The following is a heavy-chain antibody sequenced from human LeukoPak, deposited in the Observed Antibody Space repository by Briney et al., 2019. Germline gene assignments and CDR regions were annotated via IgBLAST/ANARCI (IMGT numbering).Heavy chain of an antibody. CDR2: ISAYNGNT. Sequence: GASVKVSCKASGYTFTSYGISWVRQAPGQGLEWMGWISAYNGNTQYAQKLQGRVTMTTDTSTSTAYVELRSLRSDDTAVYYCARVWQQLVNFDSWGQGTLVTVSS. D-gene: IGHD6-13*01. V-gene: IGHV1-18*04. J-gene: IGHJ4*02. CDR1: GYTFTSYG. CDR3: ARVWQQLVNFDS.